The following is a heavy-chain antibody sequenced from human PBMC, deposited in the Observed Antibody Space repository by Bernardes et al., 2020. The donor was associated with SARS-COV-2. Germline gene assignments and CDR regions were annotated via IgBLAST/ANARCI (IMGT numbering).Heavy chain of an antibody. J-gene: IGHJ4*02. CDR3: AGYYYGSEGYYPGDY. CDR2: IHQSGTT. V-gene: IGHV4-4*02. CDR1: GDSISSRNW. Sequence: SETLSLTCAVSGDSISSRNWWSWVRQPPGKGLEWIGEIHQSGTTNYNASLKSRVTISLDKSKNQFSLTLSSVTGADTAVYYCAGYYYGSEGYYPGDYWGQGTLVTVSS. D-gene: IGHD3-22*01.